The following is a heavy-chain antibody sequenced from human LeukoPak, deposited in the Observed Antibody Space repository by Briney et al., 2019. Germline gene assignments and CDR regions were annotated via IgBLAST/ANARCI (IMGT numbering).Heavy chain of an antibody. CDR1: GFRFSDYG. CDR2: IRYDGSNK. D-gene: IGHD1-1*01. V-gene: IGHV3-30*02. Sequence: GGSLRLSCAASGFRFSDYGMHWVRQAPGKGLEWVTFIRYDGSNKHSADSVEGRFTISRDNSRNTLYLQMNSLRPEDTAVYYCAKDLGYNWNFDALDIWGQGTMVTVSS. J-gene: IGHJ3*02. CDR3: AKDLGYNWNFDALDI.